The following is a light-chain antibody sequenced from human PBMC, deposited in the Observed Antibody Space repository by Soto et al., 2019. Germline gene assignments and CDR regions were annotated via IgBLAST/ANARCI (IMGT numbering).Light chain of an antibody. CDR3: SSYAGSNNFV. CDR2: EVS. CDR1: SSIVGGYNY. V-gene: IGLV2-8*01. J-gene: IGLJ1*01. Sequence: QSALTQPPSASGSPGQSVTISCTGNSSIVGGYNYVSWYQQHPGKAPKLMICEVSKRPSGVPDRFSGSKSGNTASLTVSGLQAEDEADYYCSSYAGSNNFVFGTGTKVTVL.